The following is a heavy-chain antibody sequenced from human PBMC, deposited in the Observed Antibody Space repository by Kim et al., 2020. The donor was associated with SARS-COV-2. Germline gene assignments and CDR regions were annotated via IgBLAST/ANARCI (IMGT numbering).Heavy chain of an antibody. V-gene: IGHV3-30*18. CDR1: GFTFSSYG. D-gene: IGHD5-12*01. CDR3: AKAPGYSGYDPQYYYYGMDV. CDR2: ISYDGSNK. J-gene: IGHJ6*02. Sequence: GGSLRLSCAASGFTFSSYGMHWVRQAPGKGLEWVAVISYDGSNKYYADSVKGRFTISRDNSKNTLYLQMNSLRAEDTAVYYCAKAPGYSGYDPQYYYYGMDVWGQGTTVTVSS.